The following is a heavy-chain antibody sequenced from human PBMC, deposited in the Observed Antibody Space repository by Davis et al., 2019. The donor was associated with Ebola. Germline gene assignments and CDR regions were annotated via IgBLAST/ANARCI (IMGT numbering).Heavy chain of an antibody. CDR1: GFTFRSYD. Sequence: PGGSLRLSCAASGFTFRSYDMHWVCQATGKGLEWVSAIGAAGDTYYPVSVKGRFTISRENAKNSLYLQMNSLRAEDTAVYYCARAGFGSTWFDCWGQGILVTVSS. D-gene: IGHD6-13*01. J-gene: IGHJ5*01. CDR3: ARAGFGSTWFDC. CDR2: IGAAGDT. V-gene: IGHV3-13*01.